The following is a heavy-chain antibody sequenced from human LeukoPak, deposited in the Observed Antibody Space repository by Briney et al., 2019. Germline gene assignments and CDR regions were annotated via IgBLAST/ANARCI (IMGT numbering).Heavy chain of an antibody. Sequence: SETLSLTCTVSGGSISSSSYYWGWIRQPPGKGLEWIGSIYYSGSTYYNPSLKSRVTVSVDTSKNQFSLKLSSVTAADTAVYYCARQGNNWFDPWGQGTLVTVSS. V-gene: IGHV4-39*01. J-gene: IGHJ5*02. CDR2: IYYSGST. CDR1: GGSISSSSYY. CDR3: ARQGNNWFDP. D-gene: IGHD3-10*01.